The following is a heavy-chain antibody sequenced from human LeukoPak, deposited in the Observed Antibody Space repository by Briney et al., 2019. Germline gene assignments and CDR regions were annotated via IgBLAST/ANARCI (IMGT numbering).Heavy chain of an antibody. CDR1: GGSISSGVYS. D-gene: IGHD3-10*01. J-gene: IGHJ5*02. Sequence: SQTLSLTCAVSGGSISSGVYSWSWIRQPPGEGLEWIGYIYHSGSTYYNPSLKSRVTISVDRSKNQFSLKLSSVTAADTAVYYCARVLPTGYYYGSGSYSFWFDPWGQGTLVTVSS. CDR2: IYHSGST. CDR3: ARVLPTGYYYGSGSYSFWFDP. V-gene: IGHV4-30-2*01.